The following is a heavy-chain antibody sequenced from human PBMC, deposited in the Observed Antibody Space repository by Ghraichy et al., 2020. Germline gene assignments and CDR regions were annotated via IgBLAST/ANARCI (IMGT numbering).Heavy chain of an antibody. J-gene: IGHJ6*02. CDR3: ARGLRYCSSTSCLTYYYYYGMDV. Sequence: SETLSLTCAVYGGSFSGYYWSWIRQPPGKGLEWIGEINHSGSTNYNPSLKSRVTISVDTSKNQFSLKLSSVTAADTAVYYCARGLRYCSSTSCLTYYYYYGMDVWGQGTTVTVSS. CDR1: GGSFSGYY. D-gene: IGHD2-2*01. CDR2: INHSGST. V-gene: IGHV4-34*01.